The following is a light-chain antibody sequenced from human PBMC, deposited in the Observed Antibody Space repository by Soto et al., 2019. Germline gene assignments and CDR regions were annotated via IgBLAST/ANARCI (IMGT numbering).Light chain of an antibody. CDR2: EVT. Sequence: QSVLTQPASVSGSHGQSITISCTGATSNIGTFYLVSWFQQHPGRAPKLMIHEVTQRPSGVPARVSGSKSGNTASLTISGPQAEGEANYYCYSYGGSNNDVFGSGTKLTLL. CDR1: TSNIGTFYL. V-gene: IGLV2-23*02. J-gene: IGLJ1*01. CDR3: YSYGGSNNDV.